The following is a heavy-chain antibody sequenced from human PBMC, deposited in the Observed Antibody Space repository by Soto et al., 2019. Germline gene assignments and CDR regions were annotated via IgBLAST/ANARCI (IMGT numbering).Heavy chain of an antibody. D-gene: IGHD6-19*01. CDR2: ISPDGSTK. J-gene: IGHJ4*02. V-gene: IGHV3-30-3*01. Sequence: QVQLVESGGGVVQPGESLRLSCATSGFTFSNFAMHWVRQTPGKGLEWVAIISPDGSTKSYTGSVKGRFSISRDNSRNRLYLQMYTLRVVDVGVFYCARESSSGIYLDHWGQGTLVNVSS. CDR3: ARESSSGIYLDH. CDR1: GFTFSNFA.